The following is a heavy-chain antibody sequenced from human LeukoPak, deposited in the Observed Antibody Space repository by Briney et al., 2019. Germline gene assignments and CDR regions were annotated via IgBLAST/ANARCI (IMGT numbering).Heavy chain of an antibody. Sequence: PGGSLRLSCAASGFAFSTYSMNWVRQAPGKGLEWVSVIYSGGSTYYADSVKGRFTISRDNSKNTLYLQMNSLRAEDTAVYYCARGPLGAYYDRLYYFDYWGQGTLVTVSS. J-gene: IGHJ4*02. V-gene: IGHV3-66*01. D-gene: IGHD3-22*01. CDR1: GFAFSTYS. CDR3: ARGPLGAYYDRLYYFDY. CDR2: IYSGGST.